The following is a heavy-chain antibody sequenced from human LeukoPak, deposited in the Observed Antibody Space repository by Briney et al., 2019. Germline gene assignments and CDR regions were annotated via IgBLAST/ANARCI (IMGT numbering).Heavy chain of an antibody. Sequence: PGGSLRLSCAASGFVFSDYGMHWVRQAPGKGLEWVAFVRYDGSNQYYADSVKGRFTISRDNSKNTLYLQMNSLRAEDTAVYSCSRESGGAYHWEAQNFWGREPLFTVPS. J-gene: IGHJ4*02. D-gene: IGHD2-8*02. V-gene: IGHV3-30*02. CDR3: SRESGGAYHWEAQNF. CDR1: GFVFSDYG. CDR2: VRYDGSNQ.